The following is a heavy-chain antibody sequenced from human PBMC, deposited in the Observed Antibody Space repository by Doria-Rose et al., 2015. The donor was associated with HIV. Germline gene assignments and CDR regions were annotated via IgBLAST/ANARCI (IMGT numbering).Heavy chain of an antibody. J-gene: IGHJ4*02. D-gene: IGHD6-13*01. CDR1: GVSLSSPGMG. CDR3: ARIKSSRWYHKYYFDF. Sequence: QITLKESGPVLVEPTETLTLTCTVSGVSLSSPGMGVSWIRQPPGKALEWLANIFSDDERSYKSSLKSRLTISRVTSNSQVVLTMTDMDPVDTATYYCARIKSSRWYHKYYFDFWGQETLVLVSA. V-gene: IGHV2-26*01. CDR2: IFSDDER.